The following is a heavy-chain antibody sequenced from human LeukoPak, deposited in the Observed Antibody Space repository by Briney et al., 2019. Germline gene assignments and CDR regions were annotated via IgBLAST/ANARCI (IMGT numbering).Heavy chain of an antibody. CDR2: INPSGGST. J-gene: IGHJ4*02. Sequence: VTSVKVSCKASGYTFTSYYMHWVRQAPRQGLEWMGIINPSGGSTSYAQKFQGRVTMTRDTSTSTVYMELSSLRSEDTAVYYCARDEYSSGWYSSLDYWGQGTLVTVSS. CDR1: GYTFTSYY. CDR3: ARDEYSSGWYSSLDY. V-gene: IGHV1-46*01. D-gene: IGHD6-19*01.